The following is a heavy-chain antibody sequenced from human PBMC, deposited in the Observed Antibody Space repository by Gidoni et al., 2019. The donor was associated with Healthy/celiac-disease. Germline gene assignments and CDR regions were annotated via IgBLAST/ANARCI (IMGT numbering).Heavy chain of an antibody. D-gene: IGHD3-22*01. Sequence: QVQLVPSGAEVKKPGSSVKVSCKASGGTFSSYAISWVRQAPGQGLEWMGGIIPIFGTANYAQKFQGRVTITADESTSTAYMELSSLRSEDTAVYYCAREGTYYYDSSGYVDWGQGTLVTVSS. CDR2: IIPIFGTA. V-gene: IGHV1-69*01. CDR1: GGTFSSYA. J-gene: IGHJ4*02. CDR3: AREGTYYYDSSGYVD.